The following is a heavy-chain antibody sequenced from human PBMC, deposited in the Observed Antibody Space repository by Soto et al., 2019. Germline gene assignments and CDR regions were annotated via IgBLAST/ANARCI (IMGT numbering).Heavy chain of an antibody. J-gene: IGHJ4*02. V-gene: IGHV3-23*01. CDR3: AKGVGVTKRGIDY. CDR1: GFTFSSYA. Sequence: GGSLRLSCAASGFTFSSYAMNWVRQAPGKGLEWISAISGSGSSTYYADSVKGRFTISRDNSKNTLFLQMNSLRAEDTAVYYCAKGVGVTKRGIDYWGQGTLVTVSS. D-gene: IGHD1-26*01. CDR2: ISGSGSST.